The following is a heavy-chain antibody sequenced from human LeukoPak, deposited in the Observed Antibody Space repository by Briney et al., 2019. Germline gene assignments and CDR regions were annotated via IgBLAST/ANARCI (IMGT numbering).Heavy chain of an antibody. CDR3: ARHLRLYYDSSGGFDI. D-gene: IGHD3-22*01. CDR2: IYYSGST. J-gene: IGHJ3*02. CDR1: GGSISSYY. Sequence: SSETLSLTCTVSGGSISSYYWSWIRQPPGKGLEWIGYIYYSGSTNYNPPLKSRVTISVDTSKNQFSLKLSSVTAADTAVYYCARHLRLYYDSSGGFDIWGQGTMVTVSS. V-gene: IGHV4-59*08.